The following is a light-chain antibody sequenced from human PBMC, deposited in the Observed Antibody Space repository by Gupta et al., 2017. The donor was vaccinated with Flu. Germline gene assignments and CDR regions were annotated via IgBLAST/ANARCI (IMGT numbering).Light chain of an antibody. J-gene: IGKJ3*01. CDR2: AAS. Sequence: DIQMTQSPSSLSASVGDRVTIACRASQSISTNLNWYQQKPGKAPKLLVYAASILQSGVPSRFTGSGSGTDFTLTISSLQLEDFATFYCQQSYSSPQTFGPGTKVEIK. V-gene: IGKV1-39*01. CDR1: QSISTN. CDR3: QQSYSSPQT.